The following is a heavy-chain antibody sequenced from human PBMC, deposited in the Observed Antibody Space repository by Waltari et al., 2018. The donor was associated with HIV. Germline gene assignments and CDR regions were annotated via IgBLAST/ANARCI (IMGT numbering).Heavy chain of an antibody. CDR2: IKSDGGST. D-gene: IGHD6-13*01. V-gene: IGHV3-74*01. Sequence: EVQLVESGGGLVQPGGSLRLSCAASGFTFSSYWMHWVRQAPGKGLVWDARIKSDGGSTSYADSVKGRFTISRDNAKNTLYLQMNSLRAEDTAVYYCASGYGSSWRSDYYYYGMDVWGQGPTVTVSS. CDR1: GFTFSSYW. CDR3: ASGYGSSWRSDYYYYGMDV. J-gene: IGHJ6*02.